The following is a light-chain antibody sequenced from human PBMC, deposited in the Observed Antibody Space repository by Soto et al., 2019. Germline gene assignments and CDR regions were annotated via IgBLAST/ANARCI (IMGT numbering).Light chain of an antibody. CDR1: QSVSSS. J-gene: IGKJ2*01. V-gene: IGKV3-11*01. CDR2: DAS. CDR3: LQRSNWPYT. Sequence: EIVLTQSPATLSLSPGERATLSCRASQSVSSSLAWYQQKPGQAPSLLIHDASNRATGIPARFSGSGSGTDFTLTISSLEPEDFAVYYCLQRSNWPYTFGQGTKLEIK.